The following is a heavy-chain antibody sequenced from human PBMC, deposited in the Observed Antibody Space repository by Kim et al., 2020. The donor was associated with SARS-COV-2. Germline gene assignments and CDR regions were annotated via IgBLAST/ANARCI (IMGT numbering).Heavy chain of an antibody. Sequence: GGSLRLSCAASGFSISSSWMTWVRQAPGKGLEWVANITEDGSEIYYADSVKGRFTISRDNAKKSLYLQMNSLRAEDTAVYYCAKTRALDIWGQGTMVTV. D-gene: IGHD3-3*02. CDR1: GFSISSSW. CDR3: AKTRALDI. J-gene: IGHJ3*02. V-gene: IGHV3-7*03. CDR2: ITEDGSEI.